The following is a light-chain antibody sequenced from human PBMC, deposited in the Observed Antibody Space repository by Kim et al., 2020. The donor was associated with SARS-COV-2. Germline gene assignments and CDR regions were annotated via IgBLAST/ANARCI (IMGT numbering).Light chain of an antibody. V-gene: IGKV1-17*01. Sequence: ASVGDRVTITCRASQDIRNDLGCYKQNPGRAPKRLIYGASSVQSGVPSRFSGSGSGTEFTLTISSQQPEDFATYFCLQHNTDPITFGQGTRLEIK. CDR1: QDIRND. J-gene: IGKJ5*01. CDR2: GAS. CDR3: LQHNTDPIT.